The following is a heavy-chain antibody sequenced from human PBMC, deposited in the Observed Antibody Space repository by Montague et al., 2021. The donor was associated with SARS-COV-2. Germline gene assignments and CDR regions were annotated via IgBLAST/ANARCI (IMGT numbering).Heavy chain of an antibody. CDR1: GGSISSSSHY. CDR3: ARQYYYDNNGFPAYDC. Sequence: SETLSPTCTVSGGSISSSSHYWGWLRQPPGRGLQWIGSISYTGSTYCNPSLKSRVTISRDTSKNQFSLKLSSVTAADPAVYYCARQYYYDNNGFPAYDCWGRGTLVTVSS. V-gene: IGHV4-39*01. D-gene: IGHD3-22*01. J-gene: IGHJ4*02. CDR2: ISYTGST.